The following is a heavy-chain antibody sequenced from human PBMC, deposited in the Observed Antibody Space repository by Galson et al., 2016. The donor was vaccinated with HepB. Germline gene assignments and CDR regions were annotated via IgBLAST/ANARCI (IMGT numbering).Heavy chain of an antibody. J-gene: IGHJ4*02. CDR2: IYYSGNT. Sequence: ETLSLTCTVSGGPISSYYWSWIRQPPGKGLEWIGYIYYSGNTNYNPSLKSRVTISVDTSKNQFSLKLSPVTAADTAVYYCARSGGYSYGMGYWGQGTLVTVSS. CDR3: ARSGGYSYGMGY. D-gene: IGHD5-18*01. CDR1: GGPISSYY. V-gene: IGHV4-59*01.